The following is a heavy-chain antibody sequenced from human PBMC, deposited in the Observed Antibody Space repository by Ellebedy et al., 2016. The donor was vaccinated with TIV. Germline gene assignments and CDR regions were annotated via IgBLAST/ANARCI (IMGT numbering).Heavy chain of an antibody. D-gene: IGHD1-26*01. Sequence: GGSLRLSCAASGFTFSDPNMDWVRQVPGKGLEWVARTRNKANGYTTKYAASVKGRFTISRDDSKNLLDLQMNSLKTEDTAVYYCARDKIAGATHFDLWGQGTLVTVSS. J-gene: IGHJ4*02. CDR3: ARDKIAGATHFDL. V-gene: IGHV3-72*01. CDR1: GFTFSDPN. CDR2: TRNKANGYTT.